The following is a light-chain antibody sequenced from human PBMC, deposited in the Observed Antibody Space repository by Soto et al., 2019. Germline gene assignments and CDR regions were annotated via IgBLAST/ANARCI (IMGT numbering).Light chain of an antibody. CDR1: QSVTNSF. V-gene: IGKV3-20*01. CDR3: QQYSTLPHT. CDR2: GIS. J-gene: IGKJ2*01. Sequence: ENVLAQSPGTLSLSPGQRATLSCRASQSVTNSFFSWYQQKPGQSPRLLIYGISSRSAGIPDRFSGSGSGTHFTLTISRLAPEDFVVYYCQQYSTLPHTFGQGTKLEVK.